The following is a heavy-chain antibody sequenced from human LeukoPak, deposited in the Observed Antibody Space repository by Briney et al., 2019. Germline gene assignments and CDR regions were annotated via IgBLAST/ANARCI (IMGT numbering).Heavy chain of an antibody. V-gene: IGHV3-23*01. J-gene: IGHJ3*02. CDR1: GFTFSTFA. CDR3: ARDQADIVVVPAAIGGNAFDI. Sequence: GGSLRLSCAASGFTFSTFAMIWVRQPPGKGLEWVSSIFPSGGEIHYADSVRGRFTISRDNSKNTLYLQMNSLRAEDTAVYYCARDQADIVVVPAAIGGNAFDIWGQGTMVTVSS. D-gene: IGHD2-2*02. CDR2: IFPSGGEI.